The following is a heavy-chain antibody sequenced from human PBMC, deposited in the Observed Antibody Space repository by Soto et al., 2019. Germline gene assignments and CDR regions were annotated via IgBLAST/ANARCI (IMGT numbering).Heavy chain of an antibody. CDR3: AKLADTDMITERKWNFDS. D-gene: IGHD5-18*01. V-gene: IGHV3-30*18. Sequence: GGSLRLSCAASAFIFSNYGMHWVRQAPGKGLEWVAVISSDGNDKHHADSVKGRFTISRDNSKSTLYLQMNSLRVEDAAVYYCAKLADTDMITERKWNFDSWGQGTLVTVSS. J-gene: IGHJ4*02. CDR1: AFIFSNYG. CDR2: ISSDGNDK.